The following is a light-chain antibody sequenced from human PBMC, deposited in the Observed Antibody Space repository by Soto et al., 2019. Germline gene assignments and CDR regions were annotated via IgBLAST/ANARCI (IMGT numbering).Light chain of an antibody. CDR3: KQYGSSTRT. J-gene: IGKJ4*01. Sequence: EIVLTQSPATLSLSPGERATLSCRASQSVGTYLAWYQQKRGQSPRLLIYGASNRAPGIPARFSGSGSGTEFTLTISRLEPEDFAVYYCKQYGSSTRTFGGGTKVDIK. CDR2: GAS. V-gene: IGKV3-20*01. CDR1: QSVGTY.